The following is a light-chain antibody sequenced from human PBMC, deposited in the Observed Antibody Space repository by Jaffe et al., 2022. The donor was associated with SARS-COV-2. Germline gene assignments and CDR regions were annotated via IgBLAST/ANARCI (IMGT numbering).Light chain of an antibody. CDR3: LLTYGNFRSVV. CDR2: DTS. V-gene: IGLV7-46*01. J-gene: IGLJ2*01. CDR1: TGAVTSGHY. Sequence: QAVVTQETSLTVSPGGTVTLTCGSTTGAVTSGHYPYWIQQKPGQAPRTLIYDTSKKHSWTPARFSGSLLGGKAALTLSGAQPEDEADYYCLLTYGNFRSVVFGRGTKLTVL.